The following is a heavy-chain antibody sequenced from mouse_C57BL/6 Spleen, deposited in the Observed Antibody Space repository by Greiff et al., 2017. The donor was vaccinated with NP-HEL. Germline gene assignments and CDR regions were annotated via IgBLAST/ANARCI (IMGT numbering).Heavy chain of an antibody. D-gene: IGHD4-1*01. Sequence: EVKLVESGGGLVKPGGSLKLSCAASGFTFSSYAMSWVRQTPEKRLEWVATISDGGSYTYYPDNVKGRFTISRDNAKNNLYLQMSHLKSEDTAMYYCARGLTGGFDYWGQGTTLTVSS. CDR3: ARGLTGGFDY. J-gene: IGHJ2*01. CDR1: GFTFSSYA. CDR2: ISDGGSYT. V-gene: IGHV5-4*03.